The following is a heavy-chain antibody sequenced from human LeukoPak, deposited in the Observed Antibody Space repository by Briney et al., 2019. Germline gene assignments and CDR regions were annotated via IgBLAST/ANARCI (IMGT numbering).Heavy chain of an antibody. V-gene: IGHV1-46*01. CDR1: GYTFTSYY. J-gene: IGHJ3*02. CDR2: INPSGGST. D-gene: IGHD3-22*01. Sequence: APVKVSCKASGYTFTSYYMHWVRQAPGQGLEWMGIINPSGGSTSYAQKFQGRVTMTRDMSTSTVYMELSSLRSEDTAVYYCARRYYYDSSGPIDDAFDIWGQGTMVTVSS. CDR3: ARRYYYDSSGPIDDAFDI.